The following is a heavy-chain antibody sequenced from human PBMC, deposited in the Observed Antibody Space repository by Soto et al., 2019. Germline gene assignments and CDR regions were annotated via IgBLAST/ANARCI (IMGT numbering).Heavy chain of an antibody. CDR2: ISGSGANT. CDR3: AKVSSSGWYDAFDI. V-gene: IGHV3-23*01. D-gene: IGHD6-13*01. CDR1: GFAFSSYG. Sequence: EVQLLESGGGLVQPGGSLRLSCAASGFAFSSYGMSWVRQAPGKGLEWVSGISGSGANTYYAASVKGRFTISRDNSEHTLFLQVNSLRDKDTGVYRCAKVSSSGWYDAFDIWGQGTLVTVSS. J-gene: IGHJ3*02.